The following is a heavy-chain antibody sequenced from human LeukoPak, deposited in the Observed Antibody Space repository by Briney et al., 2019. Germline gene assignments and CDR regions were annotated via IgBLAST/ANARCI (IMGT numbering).Heavy chain of an antibody. Sequence: SETLSLTCSVSGGSISNYYWTWIRQPPGKGLEWIGYISYSGTTNYNPSLKSRVTISVDTSKSQFSLKLTSVTAADTAVYYCASAPRSGTYLFEYWGQGTLVTVSS. CDR2: ISYSGTT. CDR1: GGSISNYY. J-gene: IGHJ4*02. V-gene: IGHV4-59*01. D-gene: IGHD3-10*01. CDR3: ASAPRSGTYLFEY.